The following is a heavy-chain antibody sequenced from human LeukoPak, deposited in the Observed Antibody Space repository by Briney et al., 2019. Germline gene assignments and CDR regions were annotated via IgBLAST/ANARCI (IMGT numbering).Heavy chain of an antibody. J-gene: IGHJ4*02. CDR2: IKSKTDGGTT. CDR1: GFTFSNAW. CDR3: TTDSYYDFWSGYYDRYYFDY. D-gene: IGHD3-3*01. V-gene: IGHV3-15*01. Sequence: GGSLRHSCAASGFTFSNAWMSWVRQAPGKGLEWVGRIKSKTDGGTTDYAAPVKGRFTISRDDSKNTLYLQMNSLKTEDTAVYSCTTDSYYDFWSGYYDRYYFDYWGQGTLVTVSS.